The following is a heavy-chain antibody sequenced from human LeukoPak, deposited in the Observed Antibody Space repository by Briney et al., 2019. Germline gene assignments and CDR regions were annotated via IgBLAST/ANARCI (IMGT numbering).Heavy chain of an antibody. CDR1: GYSFNTYW. V-gene: IGHV5-51*01. CDR3: ARRIAAEGAFDI. CDR2: IYPGDSDT. D-gene: IGHD6-25*01. J-gene: IGHJ3*02. Sequence: GESLKISCKGSGYSFNTYWIGWVRQMPGKGLEWMGIIYPGDSDTRYSPSFQGQVTISADKSINTAYLQWGGLKASDTAMYYCARRIAAEGAFDIWGQGTMVTVSS.